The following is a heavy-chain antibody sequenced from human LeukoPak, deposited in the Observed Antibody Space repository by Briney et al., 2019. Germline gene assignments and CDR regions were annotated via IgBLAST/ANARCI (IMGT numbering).Heavy chain of an antibody. V-gene: IGHV3-30*01. CDR1: GFTFSSYA. J-gene: IGHJ4*02. CDR2: ISYDGSNK. D-gene: IGHD2-21*02. CDR3: ARVIGDRDY. Sequence: GGSLRLSCAASGFTFSSYAMHWVRQAPGEGLEWVAVISYDGSNKYYADSVKGRFTISRDNSKNTLYLQMNSLRAEDTAVYYCARVIGDRDYWGQGTLVTVSS.